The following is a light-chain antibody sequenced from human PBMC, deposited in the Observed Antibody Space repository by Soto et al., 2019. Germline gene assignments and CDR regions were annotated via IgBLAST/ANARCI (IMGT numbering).Light chain of an antibody. Sequence: EMVLTQSPGTLSLSPGERATLSCRASQSVGSSQLAWYQQKPGQAPRLVIYGASSRATDTPDRFSGSGSGTDVTLTISRLEPEDFAVYYCQQYGSSPRTFGQGTKVEIK. V-gene: IGKV3-20*01. CDR2: GAS. CDR3: QQYGSSPRT. CDR1: QSVGSSQ. J-gene: IGKJ1*01.